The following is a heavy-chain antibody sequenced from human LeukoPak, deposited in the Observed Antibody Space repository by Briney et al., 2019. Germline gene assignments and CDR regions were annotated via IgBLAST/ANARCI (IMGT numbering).Heavy chain of an antibody. V-gene: IGHV4-59*01. CDR3: ARERCSSTTCYFDY. J-gene: IGHJ4*02. CDR2: IYYSGST. CDR1: GGSISSYY. D-gene: IGHD2-2*01. Sequence: PSETLSLTCTVSGGSISSYYRSWIRQPPGKGLEWIGYIYYSGSTNYNPSLKSRVTISVDTSKNQFSLKLSSVTAADTAVHYCARERCSSTTCYFDYWGQGTLVTVSS.